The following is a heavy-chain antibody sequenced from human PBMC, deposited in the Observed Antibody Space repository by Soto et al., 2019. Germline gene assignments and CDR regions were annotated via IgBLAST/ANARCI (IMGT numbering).Heavy chain of an antibody. CDR2: IIPIFGTA. V-gene: IGHV1-69*13. J-gene: IGHJ6*02. Sequence: SVKVSCKASGCTFSSYAISWVRQAPGQGLEWMGGIIPIFGTANYAQKFQGRVTITADESTNTAYMELSSLRSEDTAVYYCAREYSSSLGYYYGMDVWGQGTTVTVSS. CDR3: AREYSSSLGYYYGMDV. CDR1: GCTFSSYA. D-gene: IGHD6-13*01.